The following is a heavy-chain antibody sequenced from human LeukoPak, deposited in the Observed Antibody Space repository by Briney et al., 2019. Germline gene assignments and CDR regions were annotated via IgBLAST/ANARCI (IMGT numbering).Heavy chain of an antibody. CDR2: IRKDGSEK. J-gene: IGHJ4*02. V-gene: IGHV3-7*01. Sequence: PGGSLRLSCAASGFAFSSSWMSWVRQAPGKGLEWVVNIRKDGSEKYYVDSVKGRFTISRDNAKNSLYLQMNSLRAEDTAVYYCARECSSTGCYGIFDYWGQGTLVTVSS. CDR1: GFAFSSSW. CDR3: ARECSSTGCYGIFDY. D-gene: IGHD2-2*01.